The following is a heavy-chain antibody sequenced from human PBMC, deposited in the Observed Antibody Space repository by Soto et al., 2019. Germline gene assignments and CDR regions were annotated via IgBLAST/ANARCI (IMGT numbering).Heavy chain of an antibody. Sequence: QVQLVQSGAEVKKPGSSVKVSCKASGGTFSSYAISWVRQAPGQGLEWMGGIIPIFGTANYAQKFQGRVTITADESTSTAYMELSSLRSEDTAVYYCARDVRYYDIFTGPKGYYYYGIDVWVQGTTVTVSS. CDR3: ARDVRYYDIFTGPKGYYYYGIDV. J-gene: IGHJ6*02. V-gene: IGHV1-69*01. CDR1: GGTFSSYA. CDR2: IIPIFGTA. D-gene: IGHD3-9*01.